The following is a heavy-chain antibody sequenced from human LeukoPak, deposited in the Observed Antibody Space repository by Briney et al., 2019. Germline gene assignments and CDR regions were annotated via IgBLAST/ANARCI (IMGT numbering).Heavy chain of an antibody. CDR2: ISGSGGST. CDR1: GFTFSSYA. V-gene: IGHV3-23*01. Sequence: GGSLRLSCAASGFTFSSYAMSWVRQAPGKGLEWVSAISGSGGSTYYADSVKGRFTISRDNSKNTLYLQMNGLRAEDTAVYYCSTGELLFDYWGQGTLVTVSS. J-gene: IGHJ4*02. CDR3: STGELLFDY. D-gene: IGHD1-26*01.